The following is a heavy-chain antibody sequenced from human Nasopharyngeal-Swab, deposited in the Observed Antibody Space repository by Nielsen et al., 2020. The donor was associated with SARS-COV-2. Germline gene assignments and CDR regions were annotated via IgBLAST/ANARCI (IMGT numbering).Heavy chain of an antibody. CDR3: ARDVGGRDNY. CDR2: INGDGSAR. J-gene: IGHJ4*02. V-gene: IGHV3-7*01. CDR1: GFTSSSSW. Sequence: GGLLRLSSVGTGFTSSSSWMTWARQAPGKGREWVANINGDGSARYYVDSVRGRFTVSRDNAKNSLYLQMSSLRADDTAVYYCARDVGGRDNYWGQGALVTVSS. D-gene: IGHD2-15*01.